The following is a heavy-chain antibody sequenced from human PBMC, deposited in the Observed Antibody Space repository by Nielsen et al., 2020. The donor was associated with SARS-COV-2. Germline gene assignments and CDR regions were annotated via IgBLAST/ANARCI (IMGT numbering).Heavy chain of an antibody. Sequence: SLKISCAASGFTFDDYAMHWVRQAPGKGLEWVSGISWNSGSIGYADSVKGRFTISRDNAKNSLYLQMNSLRAEDTALYYCAKVGDYYYNGMDVWGQGTTVTVSS. CDR3: AKVGDYYYNGMDV. V-gene: IGHV3-9*01. CDR2: ISWNSGSI. J-gene: IGHJ6*02. CDR1: GFTFDDYA.